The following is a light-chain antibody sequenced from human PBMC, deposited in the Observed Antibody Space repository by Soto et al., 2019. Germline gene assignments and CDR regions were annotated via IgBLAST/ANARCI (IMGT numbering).Light chain of an antibody. CDR3: QTWVGNCNVV. J-gene: IGLJ2*01. CDR1: SGHSSYA. Sequence: QSVLTQSPSASASLGASVKVTCTLSSGHSSYAIAWHQQQPEKGPRYLMKLNSDGSHSKGDGIPDRFSGSSSGAERYLTNPSLQSEDEAEYYRQTWVGNCNVVFGGGTKLTVL. CDR2: LNSDGSH. V-gene: IGLV4-69*01.